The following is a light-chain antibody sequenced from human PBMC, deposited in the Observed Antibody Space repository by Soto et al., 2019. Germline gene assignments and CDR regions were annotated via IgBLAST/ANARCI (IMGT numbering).Light chain of an antibody. CDR2: GAS. CDR3: QQYGSSST. J-gene: IGKJ5*01. CDR1: QTVLNNY. V-gene: IGKV3-20*01. Sequence: EIVLTQSPGTLSLSPGEGAALSCRASQTVLNNYLTWYQQKPGQAPRRLIFGASSRATGIPDRFSGSGSGTDFTLTISRLEPDDFAVYYCQQYGSSSTFGQGTRLEIK.